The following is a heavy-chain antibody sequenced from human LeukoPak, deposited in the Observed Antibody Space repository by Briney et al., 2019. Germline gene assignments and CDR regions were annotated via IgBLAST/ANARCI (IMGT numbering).Heavy chain of an antibody. CDR1: GCSISSYY. Sequence: SETLSLTCTVSGCSISSYYWSWIRQPAGKGLEWIGRIHTSGSTNYNPSLKSRVTISVDTSKNQFSLKLSSVTAADTAVYYCARGHSGRGGIDPWGQGTLVTVSS. J-gene: IGHJ5*02. D-gene: IGHD3-10*02. CDR2: IHTSGST. V-gene: IGHV4-4*07. CDR3: ARGHSGRGGIDP.